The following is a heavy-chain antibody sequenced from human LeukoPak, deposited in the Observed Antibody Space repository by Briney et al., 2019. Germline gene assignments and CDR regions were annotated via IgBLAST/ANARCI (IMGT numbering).Heavy chain of an antibody. Sequence: SETLSLTCTVSGGSISSYYWSWIRQPAGKGLEWIGRIYTSGSTNYNPSLKSRVTMSVDTSKNQFSLKLSSVTAADTAVYYCAREGRWFGETYYYYYMDVWGKGTTVTISS. J-gene: IGHJ6*03. V-gene: IGHV4-4*07. CDR2: IYTSGST. D-gene: IGHD3-10*01. CDR1: GGSISSYY. CDR3: AREGRWFGETYYYYYMDV.